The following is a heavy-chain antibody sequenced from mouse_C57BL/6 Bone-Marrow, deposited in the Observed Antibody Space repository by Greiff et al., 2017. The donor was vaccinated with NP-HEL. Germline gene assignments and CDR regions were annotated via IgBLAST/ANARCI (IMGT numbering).Heavy chain of an antibody. CDR1: GFTFSSYG. Sequence: EVQLQESGGDLVKPGGSLKLSCAASGFTFSSYGMSWVRQTPDKRLEWVATISSGGSYTYYPDSVKGRFTISRDNAKNTLYLQMSSLKSEDTAMYYCARPLYYGNLWFAYWGQGTLVTVSA. CDR2: ISSGGSYT. CDR3: ARPLYYGNLWFAY. D-gene: IGHD2-1*01. V-gene: IGHV5-6*01. J-gene: IGHJ3*01.